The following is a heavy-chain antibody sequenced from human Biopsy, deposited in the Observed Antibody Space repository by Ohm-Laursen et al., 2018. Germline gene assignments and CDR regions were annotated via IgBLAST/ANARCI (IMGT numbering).Heavy chain of an antibody. D-gene: IGHD6-19*01. CDR3: AKHGSGWTGDDALHI. J-gene: IGHJ4*02. CDR2: ISYSGST. CDR1: GGSISGSS. V-gene: IGHV4-59*08. Sequence: ETLSLTCTVSGGSISGSSWSWIRQAPGRGLAWVGYISYSGSTSNNPSLKSRTTISVDTSKNQISLKVTSVTAADTAAYYCAKHGSGWTGDDALHIWGQGTLVTVSS.